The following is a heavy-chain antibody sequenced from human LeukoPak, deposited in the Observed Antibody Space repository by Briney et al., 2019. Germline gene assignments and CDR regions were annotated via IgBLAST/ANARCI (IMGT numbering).Heavy chain of an antibody. D-gene: IGHD2-15*01. Sequence: ASVKVSCKASGYTFTGYYMHWVRQAPGQGLEWMGWINPNSGGTNYAQKFQGRVTMTRDTSISTAYMELSRLRSDDTAVYYCAGANDIVVANWFDPWGQGTLVTVSS. CDR3: AGANDIVVANWFDP. CDR2: INPNSGGT. CDR1: GYTFTGYY. V-gene: IGHV1-2*02. J-gene: IGHJ5*02.